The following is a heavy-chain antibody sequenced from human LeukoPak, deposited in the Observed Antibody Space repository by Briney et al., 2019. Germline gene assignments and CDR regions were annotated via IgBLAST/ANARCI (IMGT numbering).Heavy chain of an antibody. V-gene: IGHV3-74*01. D-gene: IGHD2-21*02. J-gene: IGHJ4*02. CDR2: INEDGSST. Sequence: RPGGSLRLSCAASGYTFSSYWMHWVRQGPGKGLVWVSRINEDGSSTSYAESVRGRFTISRDNAKNTLYLQMNSLRAEDAAVYYCTRDTFGARDSRGQGTLVTVSS. CDR1: GYTFSSYW. CDR3: TRDTFGARDS.